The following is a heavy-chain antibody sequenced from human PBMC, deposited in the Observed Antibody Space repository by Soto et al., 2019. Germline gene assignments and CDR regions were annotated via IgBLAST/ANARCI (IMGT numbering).Heavy chain of an antibody. J-gene: IGHJ6*02. Sequence: GGSLRLSCAASGFSFSTYAMHWVRQTPGKGLEWVAVISYDGDHKYYTDSVKGRFTISRDNSKNTLYLQMNSLRAEDTAVYYCARGFGWVDVWGQGTTVTVSS. CDR3: ARGFGWVDV. CDR2: ISYDGDHK. D-gene: IGHD3-10*01. CDR1: GFSFSTYA. V-gene: IGHV3-30*14.